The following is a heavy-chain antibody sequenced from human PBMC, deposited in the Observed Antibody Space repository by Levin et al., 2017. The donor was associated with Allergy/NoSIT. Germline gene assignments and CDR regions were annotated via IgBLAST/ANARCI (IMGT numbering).Heavy chain of an antibody. Sequence: GESLKISXXAEGSHLPGDCRAWVRTGPGQGLEWMGWINPNSGGTNYAQKFQGRVTMTRDTSISTAYMELSRLRSDDTAVYYCARAVGWFDPWGQGTLVTVSS. CDR2: INPNSGGT. CDR3: ARAVGWFDP. J-gene: IGHJ5*02. CDR1: GSHLPGDC. V-gene: IGHV1-2*02. D-gene: IGHD2-15*01.